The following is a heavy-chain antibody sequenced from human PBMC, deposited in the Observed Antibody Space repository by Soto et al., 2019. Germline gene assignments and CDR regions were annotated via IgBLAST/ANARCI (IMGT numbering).Heavy chain of an antibody. CDR3: ARGGSITRIYYYYYGMDV. CDR1: GFTFSSYA. Sequence: PGGSLRLSCAASGFTFSSYAMDWVRQAPGKGLEWVAVITYDGSNKYYADSVKGRFTISRDNSKNTLYLQMNSLRAEDTAVYYCARGGSITRIYYYYYGMDVWGQGTTVTVSS. D-gene: IGHD3-10*01. CDR2: ITYDGSNK. V-gene: IGHV3-30-3*01. J-gene: IGHJ6*02.